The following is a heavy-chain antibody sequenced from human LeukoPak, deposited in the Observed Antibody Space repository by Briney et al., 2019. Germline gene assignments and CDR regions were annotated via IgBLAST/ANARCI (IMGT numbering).Heavy chain of an antibody. Sequence: GGSLRLSCAVSGFTFSRTAMTWVRQAPGKGLEWVASIGGSVVGTYYAGSVKGGFTISRDNSKNTLYLQMNSLRTEDTAMYYCTKDSIYFHSGSFFIPFDVWGQGTLVTVSS. CDR3: TKDSIYFHSGSFFIPFDV. J-gene: IGHJ4*02. CDR2: IGGSVVGT. CDR1: GFTFSRTA. D-gene: IGHD2-15*01. V-gene: IGHV3-23*01.